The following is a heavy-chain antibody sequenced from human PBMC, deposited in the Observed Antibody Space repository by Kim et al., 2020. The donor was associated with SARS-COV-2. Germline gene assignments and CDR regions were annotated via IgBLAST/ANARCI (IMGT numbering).Heavy chain of an antibody. CDR1: GYTFTANA. J-gene: IGHJ4*02. V-gene: IGHV7-4-1*02. CDR3: ARTIAADY. CDR2: INTNTGNP. Sequence: ASVKVSCKASGYTFTANAITWVRQAPGQGLEWMGWINTNTGNPTYAPGFTGRFLFSLDTSVSSAYLEISGLKAEDTAVYYCARTIAADYWGQGTLATVSS. D-gene: IGHD2-15*01.